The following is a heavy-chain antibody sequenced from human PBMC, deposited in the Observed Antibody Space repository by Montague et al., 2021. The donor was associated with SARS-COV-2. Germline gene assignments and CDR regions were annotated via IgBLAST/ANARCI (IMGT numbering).Heavy chain of an antibody. CDR2: LFHIDTA. V-gene: IGHV4-61*01. Sequence: SETLSLTCTVSDGSVISTYPHWHWVRQSPGRGLEWNGGYLFHIDTADYNASLRSLVTISVDTSKNQFSLKLTSVTAADTAVYYCTRGIDSYKTGYWGQGIQVTVSS. J-gene: IGHJ4*02. CDR1: DGSVISTYPH. D-gene: IGHD6-13*01. CDR3: TRGIDSYKTGY.